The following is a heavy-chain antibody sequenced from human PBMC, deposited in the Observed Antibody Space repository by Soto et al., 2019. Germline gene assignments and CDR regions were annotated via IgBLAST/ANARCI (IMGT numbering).Heavy chain of an antibody. CDR1: GFTFSSYG. D-gene: IGHD3-22*01. CDR3: ARRYYYDSSGFIPHDAFDI. Sequence: QVQLVESGGGVVQPGRSLRLSCAASGFTFSSYGMHWVRQAPGKGLEWVAVIWYDGSNKYYADSVKGRFTISRHNSKNTLYLQMNSLRAEDTAVYYCARRYYYDSSGFIPHDAFDIWGQGTMVTVSS. CDR2: IWYDGSNK. V-gene: IGHV3-33*01. J-gene: IGHJ3*02.